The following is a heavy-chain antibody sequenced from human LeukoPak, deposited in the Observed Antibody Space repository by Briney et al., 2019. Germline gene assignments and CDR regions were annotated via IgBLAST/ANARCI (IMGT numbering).Heavy chain of an antibody. V-gene: IGHV7-4-1*02. CDR2: INTNTGNP. CDR3: ARDRAIAVAVLNWFDP. CDR1: GYTFTSYA. J-gene: IGHJ5*02. Sequence: GASVKVSCKASGYTFTSYAMNWVRQAPGQGLEWMGWINTNTGNPTYAQGFTGRFVFSLDTSISTAYLQISSLKAEDTAVYYCARDRAIAVAVLNWFDPWGQGTLVTVSS. D-gene: IGHD6-19*01.